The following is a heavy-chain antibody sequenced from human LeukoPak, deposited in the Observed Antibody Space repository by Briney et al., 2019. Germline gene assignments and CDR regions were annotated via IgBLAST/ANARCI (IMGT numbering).Heavy chain of an antibody. D-gene: IGHD3-3*01. V-gene: IGHV6-1*01. CDR2: TYYRFKWYN. CDR1: GDRVSSNSAA. CDR3: ARGDYDFWSGYPHYFDY. J-gene: IGHJ4*02. Sequence: SQTLSLTCAISGDRVSSNSAARNSIRQSPSRGIEWHRRTYYRFKWYNDYSVSVKSRITINPDTSKNQFYLQLNSVTPEDTAVYYCARGDYDFWSGYPHYFDYWGQGTLVTVSS.